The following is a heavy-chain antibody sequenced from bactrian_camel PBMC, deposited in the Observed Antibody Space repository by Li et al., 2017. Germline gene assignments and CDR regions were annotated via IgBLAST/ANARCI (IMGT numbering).Heavy chain of an antibody. CDR3: AAAGGGPGSGGFCYTRANFAY. CDR1: AFPVKREY. Sequence: VQLVESGGDSVQAGGSLRLACVASAFPVKREYAWFAFSWFRQAPGKQREGVAYINSDDTTTYQHSVKGRFTVTRDNAKRTVYLQMNSLKPEDTAKYYCAAAGGGPGSGGFCYTRANFAYWGQGTQVTV. CDR2: INSDDTTT. V-gene: IGHV3S40*01. D-gene: IGHD2*01. J-gene: IGHJ6*01.